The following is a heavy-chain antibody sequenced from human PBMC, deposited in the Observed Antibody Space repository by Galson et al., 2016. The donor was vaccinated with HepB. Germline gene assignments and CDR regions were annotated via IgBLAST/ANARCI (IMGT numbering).Heavy chain of an antibody. CDR2: IRSKANSHAT. CDR1: GFTFSGSA. J-gene: IGHJ4*02. V-gene: IGHV3-73*01. CDR3: TRGDVYDYGDFYNDY. Sequence: SLRLSCAASGFTFSGSAMHWVRQASGKGLEWVGRIRSKANSHATAYAASVKGRFTISRDDSKNTAYLQMNSLKTEDTAVYYCTRGDVYDYGDFYNDYWGQGTLVTVSS. D-gene: IGHD4-17*01.